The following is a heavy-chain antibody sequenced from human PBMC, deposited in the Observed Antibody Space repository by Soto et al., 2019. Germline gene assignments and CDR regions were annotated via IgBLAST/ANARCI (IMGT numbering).Heavy chain of an antibody. Sequence: SETLSLTCTVSGGSISSGGYYWSWIRQHPGKGLEWIGYIYYSGSTYYNPSLKSRVTISVDTSKNQFSLKLSSVTAADTAVYYCARVNRYYFDYWGQGTLVTVSS. CDR3: ARVNRYYFDY. V-gene: IGHV4-31*03. CDR2: IYYSGST. D-gene: IGHD3-22*01. J-gene: IGHJ4*02. CDR1: GGSISSGGYY.